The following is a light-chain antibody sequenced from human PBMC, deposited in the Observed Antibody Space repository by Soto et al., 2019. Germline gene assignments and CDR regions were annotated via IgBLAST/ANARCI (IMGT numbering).Light chain of an antibody. J-gene: IGKJ5*01. V-gene: IGKV3-11*01. CDR2: GAS. CDR1: QSVGSTY. CDR3: QQRSNWPPIP. Sequence: EIVLTQSPGTLSLSPGERATLSCRASQSVGSTYLAWYQQKPGQAPRLLIFGASNRATGIPARFSGSGSGTDFTLTISSLEPEDFAVYYCQQRSNWPPIPFGQGTRLEIK.